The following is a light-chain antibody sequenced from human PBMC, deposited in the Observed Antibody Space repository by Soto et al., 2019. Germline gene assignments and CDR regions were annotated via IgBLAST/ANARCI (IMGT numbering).Light chain of an antibody. CDR3: QQYNDWPIT. CDR2: DAS. Sequence: ETVMTQSPATLPVSPGERGTLSCRASQSVGTNLACYQQKPGQTPRLLIYDASTRATGIPARFSGSGSGTEFTLTISSLQSEDFAVYHCQQYNDWPITFGQGTRLEIK. J-gene: IGKJ5*01. CDR1: QSVGTN. V-gene: IGKV3-15*01.